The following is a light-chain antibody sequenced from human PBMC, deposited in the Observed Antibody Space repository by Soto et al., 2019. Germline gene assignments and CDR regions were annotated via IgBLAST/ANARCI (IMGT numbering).Light chain of an antibody. Sequence: EIVLTQSPGTLYLSPGERATLSCRASQSVSSSYLAWYQQKPGQAPRLLIYGASSRATGIPDRFIGSGSGTDFTPTISRLEPEDFAVYYGQQYGSSTWVYTFGQGTKLEI. J-gene: IGKJ2*01. CDR1: QSVSSSY. CDR2: GAS. V-gene: IGKV3-20*01. CDR3: QQYGSSTWVYT.